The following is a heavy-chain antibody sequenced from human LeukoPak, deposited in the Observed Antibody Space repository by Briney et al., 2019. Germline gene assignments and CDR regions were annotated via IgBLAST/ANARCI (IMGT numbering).Heavy chain of an antibody. V-gene: IGHV4-34*01. Sequence: TSETLSLTCAVYGGSFSGYYWSWIRQPPGKGLEWIGEINHSGSTNYNPSLKSRVTMSVDTSKNQFSLKLSSVTAADTAVYYCASSGSYALMDYWGQGTLVTVSS. CDR1: GGSFSGYY. D-gene: IGHD1-26*01. CDR2: INHSGST. J-gene: IGHJ4*02. CDR3: ASSGSYALMDY.